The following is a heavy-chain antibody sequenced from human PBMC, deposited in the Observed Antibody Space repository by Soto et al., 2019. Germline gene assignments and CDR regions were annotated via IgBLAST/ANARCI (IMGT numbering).Heavy chain of an antibody. CDR2: IYFDGITT. CDR3: ARGGAMGVDY. D-gene: IGHD1-26*01. J-gene: IGHJ4*02. Sequence: PGGSLRLSCTASGFTFNTHWMHWVRQAPGKGLVWVSRIYFDGITTNYADSVKGRLTVSRDNAKNTVYLHVNTLRDDDTAVYYCARGGAMGVDYWGQETLVTVSS. V-gene: IGHV3-74*01. CDR1: GFTFNTHW.